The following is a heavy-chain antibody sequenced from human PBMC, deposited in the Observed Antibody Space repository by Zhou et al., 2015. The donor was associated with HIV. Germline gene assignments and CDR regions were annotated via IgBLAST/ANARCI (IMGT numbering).Heavy chain of an antibody. J-gene: IGHJ4*02. Sequence: QVQLVQSGAEVKKPGSSVKVSCKASGGTFSSYTISWVRQAPGQGLEWMGRIIPILGIANYAQKFQGRVTITADKSTSTAYMELSSLRSEDTAVYYCARAAYGIAAAGTVANYWGQGTLVTVSS. V-gene: IGHV1-69*02. D-gene: IGHD6-13*01. CDR1: GGTFSSYT. CDR2: IIPILGIA. CDR3: ARAAYGIAAAGTVANY.